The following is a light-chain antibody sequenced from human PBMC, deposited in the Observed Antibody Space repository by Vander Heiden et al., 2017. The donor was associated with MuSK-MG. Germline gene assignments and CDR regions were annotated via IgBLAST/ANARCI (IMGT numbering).Light chain of an antibody. J-gene: IGKJ1*01. CDR2: AAS. CDR3: QESFSTSWT. Sequence: FHLTQSPSSLSASVGDRVTITCRASQRISTYLNWYQQKPGKAPKLLIYAASNLQSGVPSRFSGSGSGTDFTLTISSLQPEDFASYYCQESFSTSWTFGQGTKVEIK. V-gene: IGKV1-39*01. CDR1: QRISTY.